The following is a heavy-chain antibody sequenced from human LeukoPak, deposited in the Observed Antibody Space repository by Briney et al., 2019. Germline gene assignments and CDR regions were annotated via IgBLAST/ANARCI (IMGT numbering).Heavy chain of an antibody. V-gene: IGHV3-7*03. J-gene: IGHJ4*02. CDR1: GFIFSTYW. CDR3: ARNRESYGIDY. D-gene: IGHD1-26*01. CDR2: IHPDGSET. Sequence: GGSLRLSCEASGFIFSTYWMGWVRQVPGKGLEWVANIHPDGSETSYVESVKGRFTISRDNAKKTMSLQMNSLRAEDTAVYYCARNRESYGIDYWGQGTLVTVSS.